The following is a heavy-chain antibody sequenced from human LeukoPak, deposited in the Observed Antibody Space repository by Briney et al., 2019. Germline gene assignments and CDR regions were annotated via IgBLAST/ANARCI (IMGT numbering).Heavy chain of an antibody. CDR2: ISGDGSTT. CDR1: GFTFSSYW. V-gene: IGHV3-74*01. J-gene: IGHJ4*02. D-gene: IGHD6-13*01. CDR3: ARAQSSSFDY. Sequence: GGSLRLSCAASGFTFSSYWMHWVRQAPGMGLVWVSRISGDGSTTSYADSVKGRFTISRDNAENSLYLQMNSLRAEDTAVYYCARAQSSSFDYWGQGTLVTVSS.